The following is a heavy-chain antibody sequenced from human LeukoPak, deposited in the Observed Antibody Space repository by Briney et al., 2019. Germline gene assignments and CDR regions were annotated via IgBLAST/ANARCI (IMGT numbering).Heavy chain of an antibody. CDR2: IRSNSYGGTT. CDR3: TRDLRFDY. J-gene: IGHJ4*02. CDR1: GFIFGDDA. V-gene: IGHV3-49*04. Sequence: GGSLRLSCSASGFIFGDDAMSWVRQAPGKGLEWVGLIRSNSYGGTTEYAASVRGRFSISRDDSKNIAYLQMNSLKTEDTAVYYCTRDLRFDYWGQGTLVTVSS.